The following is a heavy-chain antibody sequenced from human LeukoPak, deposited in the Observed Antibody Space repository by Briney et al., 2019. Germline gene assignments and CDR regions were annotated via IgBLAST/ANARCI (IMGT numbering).Heavy chain of an antibody. V-gene: IGHV3-15*01. CDR3: TTDGLFYYDGVDV. CDR2: IKSKTDGGTT. Sequence: GRSLRLSCAASGFIFSNAYMSWVRQAPGKGLEWVGHIKSKTDGGTTDYAAPVKGRFTISRDDSKNTLYLQMNSLKTEDTALYYCTTDGLFYYDGVDVWGQGTTVTVSS. D-gene: IGHD3/OR15-3a*01. J-gene: IGHJ6*02. CDR1: GFIFSNAY.